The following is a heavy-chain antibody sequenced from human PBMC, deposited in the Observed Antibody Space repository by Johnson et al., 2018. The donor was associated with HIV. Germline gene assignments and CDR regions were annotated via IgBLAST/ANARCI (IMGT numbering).Heavy chain of an antibody. CDR3: AKVYSSSVPAPGI. J-gene: IGHJ3*02. Sequence: QVQLVESGGGVDQPGRSLRLSCAASGFTFSSYGMHWVRQAPGKGLAWVAFIRYDGSNKYYADSVKGRFTISRDNSENTLYLQMNSLRAEDTAVYYCAKVYSSSVPAPGIWGQGTMVTVSS. CDR2: IRYDGSNK. V-gene: IGHV3-30*02. CDR1: GFTFSSYG. D-gene: IGHD6-6*01.